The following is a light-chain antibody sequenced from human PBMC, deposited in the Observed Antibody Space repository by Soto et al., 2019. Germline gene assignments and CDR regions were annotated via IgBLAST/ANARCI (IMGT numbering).Light chain of an antibody. Sequence: QSALTQPASVSGSPGQSIAISCTGSSSDVGIYNYVSWYQQHPGKVPKPIIYEVSNRPSGVSNRFSGSKSGNTASLTISGLRAEDEADYYCSSYTTSSTRVFGTGTKVTVL. V-gene: IGLV2-14*01. J-gene: IGLJ1*01. CDR1: SSDVGIYNY. CDR3: SSYTTSSTRV. CDR2: EVS.